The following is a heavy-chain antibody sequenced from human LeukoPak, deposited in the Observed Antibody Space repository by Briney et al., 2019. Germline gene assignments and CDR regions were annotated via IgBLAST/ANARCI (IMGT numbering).Heavy chain of an antibody. V-gene: IGHV3-49*03. J-gene: IGHJ4*02. CDR3: MGGGSGYLYYFDY. D-gene: IGHD3-22*01. CDR2: IRSKAYGGTT. Sequence: GGSLRLSCTASGFTFGDYAMSWFRQAPGKGLEWVGFIRSKAYGGTTEYAASVKGRFTISRDDSKSIAYLQMNSLKTEDTAVYYCMGGGSGYLYYFDYWGQGTLVTVSS. CDR1: GFTFGDYA.